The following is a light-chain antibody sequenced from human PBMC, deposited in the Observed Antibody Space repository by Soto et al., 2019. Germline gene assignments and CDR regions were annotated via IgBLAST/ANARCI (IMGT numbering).Light chain of an antibody. CDR1: QSVSSY. CDR2: GAS. J-gene: IGKJ1*01. CDR3: QQYRSWPRT. V-gene: IGKV3-15*01. Sequence: EILLTQSPATLSLSPGERATLSCRASQSVSSYLAWYQQKPGQPPGLLIYGASTRATDMSGTFSGRGSGTEFTLTISSLQPEDFAVYYCQQYRSWPRTFGQGTKVDIK.